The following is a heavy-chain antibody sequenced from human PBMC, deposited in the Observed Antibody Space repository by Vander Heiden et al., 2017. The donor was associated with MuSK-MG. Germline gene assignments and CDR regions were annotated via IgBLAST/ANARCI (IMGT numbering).Heavy chain of an antibody. V-gene: IGHV1-2*02. CDR2: INPNSGGT. CDR3: ARDREGGGDY. J-gene: IGHJ4*02. Sequence: QGQLVRPGAGGRKPGASVKVSGRVPGYTFTGYYMHWVRQAPGQGLEWMGWINPNSGGTNYAQKFQGRVTMTRDTSISTAYMELSRLRSDDTAVYYCARDREGGGDYWGQGTLVTVSS. CDR1: GYTFTGYY. D-gene: IGHD3-16*01.